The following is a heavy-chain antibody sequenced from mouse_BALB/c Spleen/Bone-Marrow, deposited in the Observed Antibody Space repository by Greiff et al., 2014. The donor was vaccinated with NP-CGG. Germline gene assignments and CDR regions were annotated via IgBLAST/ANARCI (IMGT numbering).Heavy chain of an antibody. D-gene: IGHD4-1*01. Sequence: EVKLVESGPSLIKPSQTLSLTCSVTGDSITSGYWDWIRKFPGNELEYMGYISYTGNTYYNPSLKSRISIARDTSKNQYYLQLHSVTTEDTATYFCARSLGRFDYWGQGATLTVSS. J-gene: IGHJ2*01. V-gene: IGHV3-8*02. CDR2: ISYTGNT. CDR3: ARSLGRFDY. CDR1: GDSITSGY.